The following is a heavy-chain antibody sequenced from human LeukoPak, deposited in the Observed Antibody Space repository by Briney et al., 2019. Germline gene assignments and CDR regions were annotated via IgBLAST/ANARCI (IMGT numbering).Heavy chain of an antibody. Sequence: TASETLSLTCAVSGASISNNKYFWAWIRQPPGKGLEWIGYIYYSGSTNYNPSLKSRVTISVDTSKNQFSLKLSSVTAADTAVYYCARAGQRFLGAFDIWGQGTMVTVSS. D-gene: IGHD2/OR15-2a*01. CDR2: IYYSGST. CDR3: ARAGQRFLGAFDI. J-gene: IGHJ3*02. V-gene: IGHV4-61*05. CDR1: GASISNNKYF.